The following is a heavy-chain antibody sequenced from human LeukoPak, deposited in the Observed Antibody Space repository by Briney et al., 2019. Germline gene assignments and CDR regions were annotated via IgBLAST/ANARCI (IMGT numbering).Heavy chain of an antibody. V-gene: IGHV3-66*01. J-gene: IGHJ4*02. Sequence: GGSLRLSCAASGFTVSSNYMSWVRQAPGKGLEWVSVIYSGGSTYYADSVKGRFTISRDNSKNTLYLQMNSLRAEDTAVYYCARARSSSWSGVATDYWGRGTLVTVPP. CDR2: IYSGGST. D-gene: IGHD6-13*01. CDR1: GFTVSSNY. CDR3: ARARSSSWSGVATDY.